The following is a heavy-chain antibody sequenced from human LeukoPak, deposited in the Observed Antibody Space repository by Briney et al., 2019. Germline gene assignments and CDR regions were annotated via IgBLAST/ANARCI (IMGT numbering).Heavy chain of an antibody. V-gene: IGHV3-74*01. CDR2: INGDGSNS. D-gene: IGHD3-16*01. CDR3: ARTSPTSHFDF. Sequence: GGSLRLSCVASGFTFTTYWMHWVRQAPGKGPVWVSRINGDGSNSNYADSVKGRFTISRDNARNALYLQVNGLRAEDTALYYCARTSPTSHFDFWGQGTLVTVSS. CDR1: GFTFTTYW. J-gene: IGHJ4*02.